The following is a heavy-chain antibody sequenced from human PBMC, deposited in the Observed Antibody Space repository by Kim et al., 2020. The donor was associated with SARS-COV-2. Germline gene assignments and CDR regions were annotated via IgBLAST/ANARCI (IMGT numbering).Heavy chain of an antibody. J-gene: IGHJ4*02. V-gene: IGHV1-69*01. Sequence: NYAQKFQGRVTITADESTSTAYMELSSLRSEDTAVYYCAGQMLPGFDFDYWGQGTLVTVSS. D-gene: IGHD2-2*01. CDR3: AGQMLPGFDFDY.